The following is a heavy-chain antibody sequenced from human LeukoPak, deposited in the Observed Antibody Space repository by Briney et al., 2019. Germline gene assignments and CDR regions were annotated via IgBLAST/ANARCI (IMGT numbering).Heavy chain of an antibody. V-gene: IGHV4-4*02. D-gene: IGHD6-19*01. CDR2: IYHSGST. J-gene: IGHJ4*02. CDR3: ARVLGDVRYSSGWYYYFDY. Sequence: SGTLSLTCAVSGGSISSSNWWSWVRQTPGKGLEWIGEIYHSGSTNYNPSLKSRVTISVDKSKNQFSLKLSSVTAADTAVYYYARVLGDVRYSSGWYYYFDYWGQGTLVTVSS. CDR1: GGSISSSNW.